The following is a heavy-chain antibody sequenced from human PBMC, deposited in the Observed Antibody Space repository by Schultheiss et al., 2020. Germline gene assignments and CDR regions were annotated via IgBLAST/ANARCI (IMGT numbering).Heavy chain of an antibody. CDR2: ISYDGSNK. V-gene: IGHV3-30*18. Sequence: GESLKISCAASGFTFSSYGMHWVRQAPGKGLEWVAVISYDGSNKYYADSVKGRFTISRDNSKNTLYLQMNSLRAEDTAVYYCAKVYYDFWSGPDYWGQGTLVNGYS. CDR1: GFTFSSYG. D-gene: IGHD3-3*01. J-gene: IGHJ4*02. CDR3: AKVYYDFWSGPDY.